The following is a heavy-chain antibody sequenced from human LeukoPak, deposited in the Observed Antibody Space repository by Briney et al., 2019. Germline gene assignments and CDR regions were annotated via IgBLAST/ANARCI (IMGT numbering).Heavy chain of an antibody. Sequence: GGSLRLSCAASGFTFSSYRMNRVRQAPGKGLEWVSGISPRGDITYYKDSVRGRFTISRDNFKNTVSLQLNSLRAEDTAMYYCAKDDDWGRFNHWGQGTLVTVSS. CDR1: GFTFSSYR. J-gene: IGHJ1*01. CDR2: ISPRGDIT. CDR3: AKDDDWGRFNH. D-gene: IGHD3-16*01. V-gene: IGHV3-23*01.